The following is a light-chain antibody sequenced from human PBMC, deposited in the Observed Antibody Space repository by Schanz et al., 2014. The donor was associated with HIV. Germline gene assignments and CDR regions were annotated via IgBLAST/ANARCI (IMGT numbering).Light chain of an antibody. CDR3: QQRINWPVT. CDR2: GTS. Sequence: EIVMTQSPATLSVSPGERATLSCRASQSVATNLAWYQQKPGQAPRLLIYGTSNRATGIPARFSGSGSGTEFTLVISSLLSEDFALYYCQQRINWPVTFGQGTKVEIK. CDR1: QSVATN. J-gene: IGKJ1*01. V-gene: IGKV3-15*01.